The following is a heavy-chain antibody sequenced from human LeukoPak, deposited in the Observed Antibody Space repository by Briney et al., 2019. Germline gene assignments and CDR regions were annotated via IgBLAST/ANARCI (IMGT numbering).Heavy chain of an antibody. CDR1: GFTFSSYW. Sequence: PGGSLRLSCAASGFTFSSYWMHWVRQAPGKGLVWVSRINSDGSSTSHADSVKGRFTISRDNAKNTLYLQMNSLRAEDTAVYYCARARAYYYGSGSYFRFDPWGQGTLVTVSS. V-gene: IGHV3-74*01. J-gene: IGHJ5*02. CDR2: INSDGSST. D-gene: IGHD3-10*01. CDR3: ARARAYYYGSGSYFRFDP.